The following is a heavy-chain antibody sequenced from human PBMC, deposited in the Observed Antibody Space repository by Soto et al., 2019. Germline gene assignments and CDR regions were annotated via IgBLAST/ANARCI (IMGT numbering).Heavy chain of an antibody. Sequence: SETLSLTCAVYGGSFSGYYWSWIRQPPGKGLEWIGEINHSGSTNYNPSLKSRVTISVDTSKNQFSLKRSSVTAADTAVYYCARGENVGACTNGVCPMRWFDYWGQGTLVTVSS. CDR3: ARGENVGACTNGVCPMRWFDY. J-gene: IGHJ4*02. CDR1: GGSFSGYY. D-gene: IGHD2-8*01. V-gene: IGHV4-34*01. CDR2: INHSGST.